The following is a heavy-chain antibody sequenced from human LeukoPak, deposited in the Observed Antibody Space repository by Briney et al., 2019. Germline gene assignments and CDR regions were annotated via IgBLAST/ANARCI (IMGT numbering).Heavy chain of an antibody. CDR1: GFTFSSYS. CDR2: NSSSSSYI. Sequence: GGSLRLSCAASGFTFSSYSMNCVRQPPRKGLEWVSSNSSSSSYIYYADSVKGRLPISRDNAKNALYLQMNSRRAEETAVYDCARDKNWGQGTLVTVSS. CDR3: ARDKN. V-gene: IGHV3-21*01. J-gene: IGHJ4*02.